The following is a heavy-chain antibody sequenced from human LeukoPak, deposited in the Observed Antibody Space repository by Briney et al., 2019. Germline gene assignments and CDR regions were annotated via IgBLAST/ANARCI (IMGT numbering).Heavy chain of an antibody. Sequence: PGGSLRLSCAASGFTFSSYSMNWVRQAPGKGLEWVSSISSSSSYIYYADSVKGRFTISRDNSKNTLFLQMNSLRAEDTAVYYCAKDQEILVVPAAINYWGQGTLVTVSS. D-gene: IGHD2-2*02. CDR3: AKDQEILVVPAAINY. J-gene: IGHJ4*02. V-gene: IGHV3-21*04. CDR1: GFTFSSYS. CDR2: ISSSSSYI.